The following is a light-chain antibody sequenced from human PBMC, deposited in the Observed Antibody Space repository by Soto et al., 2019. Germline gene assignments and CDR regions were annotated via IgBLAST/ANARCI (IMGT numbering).Light chain of an antibody. Sequence: DIQLTQSPSTLSASVGDRVTITCRASQSVGSWLAWYQQKPGKAPNLLIYKASSIKSGVPPRFSGSGAGTEFTLTISSLKPDESATYSCQQYNSYSTWTFGQGTKVEI. CDR3: QQYNSYSTWT. J-gene: IGKJ1*01. CDR2: KAS. CDR1: QSVGSW. V-gene: IGKV1-5*03.